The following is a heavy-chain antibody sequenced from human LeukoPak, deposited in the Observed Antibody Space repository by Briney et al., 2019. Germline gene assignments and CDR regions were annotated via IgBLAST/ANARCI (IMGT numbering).Heavy chain of an antibody. V-gene: IGHV3-74*01. CDR3: ARGSHAFDI. CDR2: INSDGSST. D-gene: IGHD3-10*01. J-gene: IGHJ3*02. Sequence: GGPLRLSCAVSGFTFTNYWMHWVRQAPGKGLVWVSRINSDGSSTNYADSVKGRFSISRDNANNTLSLQMNSLRAEDTAVYYCARGSHAFDIWGQGTMVTVSS. CDR1: GFTFTNYW.